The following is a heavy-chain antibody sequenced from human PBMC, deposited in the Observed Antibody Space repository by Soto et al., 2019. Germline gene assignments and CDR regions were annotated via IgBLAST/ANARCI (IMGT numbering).Heavy chain of an antibody. CDR2: INHSGST. V-gene: IGHV4-34*01. D-gene: IGHD3-22*01. CDR1: GGSFSGYY. J-gene: IGHJ6*02. CDR3: ARSQVHDSSVAPLRREYGMDV. Sequence: QVQLQQWGAGLLKPSETLSLTCAVYGGSFSGYYWSWIRQPPGKGLEWIGEINHSGSTNYNPSLKSRVTLSVDTSKNQFSLKLSSVTAADTAVYYCARSQVHDSSVAPLRREYGMDVWGQGTTVTVSS.